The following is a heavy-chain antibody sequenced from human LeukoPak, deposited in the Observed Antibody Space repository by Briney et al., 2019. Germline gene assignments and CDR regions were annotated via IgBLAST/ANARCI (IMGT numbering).Heavy chain of an antibody. CDR1: GFTVSSNY. D-gene: IGHD1-14*01. CDR3: ARDGAGWRYFDY. J-gene: IGHJ4*02. V-gene: IGHV3-53*01. Sequence: GGSLRLSCAASGFTVSSNYMSWVRQAPGKGLEWVSVIYSGGSTYYADSVKGRFTISRDNSKNTLYLQMNSLRAEDTAVYFCARDGAGWRYFDYWGQGTLVTVSS. CDR2: IYSGGST.